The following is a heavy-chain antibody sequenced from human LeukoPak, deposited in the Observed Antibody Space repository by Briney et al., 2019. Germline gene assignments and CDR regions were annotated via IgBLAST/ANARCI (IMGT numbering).Heavy chain of an antibody. D-gene: IGHD3-22*01. J-gene: IGHJ4*02. Sequence: GGSLRLSCAASGFTFSSYAMSWVRQAPGKGLEGGSAISGNGGSTYYADSVKGRFTISRDNSKNTLYLQMNSLRAEDTAVYYCAKEMIVVVIYYFDYWGQGTLVTVSS. CDR1: GFTFSSYA. CDR2: ISGNGGST. V-gene: IGHV3-23*01. CDR3: AKEMIVVVIYYFDY.